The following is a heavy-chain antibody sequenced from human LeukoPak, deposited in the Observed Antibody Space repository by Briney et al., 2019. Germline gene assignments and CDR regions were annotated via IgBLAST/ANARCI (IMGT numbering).Heavy chain of an antibody. CDR1: GYRFNAYW. J-gene: IGHJ3*01. CDR3: ERPNITSYYDSRGYDAFDV. Sequence: GESLEISFKGSGYRFNAYWIAWLRQMPGKGLEGIGIIYPDDSDTRYSPSCQDQVTIAAEKSVRTAYLQWSSLKASDTAMYYCERPNITSYYDSRGYDAFDVWGQGTMVTVSS. D-gene: IGHD3-22*01. CDR2: IYPDDSDT. V-gene: IGHV5-51*01.